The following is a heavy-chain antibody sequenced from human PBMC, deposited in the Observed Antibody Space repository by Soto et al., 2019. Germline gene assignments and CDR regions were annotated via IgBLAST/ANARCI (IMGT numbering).Heavy chain of an antibody. D-gene: IGHD3-16*02. CDR1: GYSFRSYW. Sequence: GASLKISCKTSGYSFRSYWIGWVRQMPGKGMEWMAIIYPGDSNTRYSPSFQGQVTISADKSISTAFLQWSSLKAADSAMYYCAISYDYIWGSYRYPANFDYWGQRTLVTVSS. CDR2: IYPGDSNT. V-gene: IGHV5-51*01. CDR3: AISYDYIWGSYRYPANFDY. J-gene: IGHJ4*02.